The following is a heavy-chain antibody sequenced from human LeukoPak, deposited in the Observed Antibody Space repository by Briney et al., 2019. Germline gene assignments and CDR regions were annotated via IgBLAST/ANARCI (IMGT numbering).Heavy chain of an antibody. V-gene: IGHV3-48*01. J-gene: IGHJ4*02. Sequence: PGGSLRLSCAASGFTFSSYSMNWVRQAPGKGLEWVSYISSSSSTIYYADSVKGRFTISRDNAKNSPYLQMNSLRAEDTAVYYCARVSITHYGSGSYYFDYWGQGTLVTVSS. D-gene: IGHD3-10*01. CDR3: ARVSITHYGSGSYYFDY. CDR1: GFTFSSYS. CDR2: ISSSSSTI.